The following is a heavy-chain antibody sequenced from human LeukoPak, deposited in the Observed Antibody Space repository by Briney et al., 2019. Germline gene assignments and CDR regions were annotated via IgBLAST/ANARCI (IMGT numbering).Heavy chain of an antibody. Sequence: GGSLRLSCAASGFTFSSYAMSWVRQAPGKGLEWVSAISVSGGSTYYADSVKGRFTISRDKSKNTLYLQMNSLRAEDTAVYYCAKDRGYYYGSGSYWGQGTLVTVSS. CDR1: GFTFSSYA. D-gene: IGHD3-10*01. V-gene: IGHV3-23*01. CDR2: ISVSGGST. CDR3: AKDRGYYYGSGSY. J-gene: IGHJ4*02.